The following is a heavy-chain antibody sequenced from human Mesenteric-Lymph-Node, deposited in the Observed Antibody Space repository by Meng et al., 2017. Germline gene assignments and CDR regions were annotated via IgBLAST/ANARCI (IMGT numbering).Heavy chain of an antibody. J-gene: IGHJ5*02. CDR2: TYYRSKWYN. CDR3: ADTARHP. CDR1: GDSVSTRSAA. V-gene: IGHV6-1*02. Sequence: LQLQCPVQLKASQALSLTCAISGDSVSTRSAAWNWIRQSPSRGLEWLGRTYYRSKWYNDYALSLKSRVTIHPDTSKIQFSLLLNSVTPEDTAVYYCADTARHPWGQGTLVTVSS.